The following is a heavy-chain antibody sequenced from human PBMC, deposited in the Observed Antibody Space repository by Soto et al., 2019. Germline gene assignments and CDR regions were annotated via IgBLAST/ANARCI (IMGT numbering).Heavy chain of an antibody. V-gene: IGHV1-2*04. D-gene: IGHD2-21*02. CDR3: TPSDCFGDCFFFDH. Sequence: QVQLVQAGAEVKKPGASLKVSCKAPGYTFTAYYIHWVRQAPGQGLEWMGWINPNSGGTNYAQKIQGWITMTSDTSISTANMELSRLSSDVTAVYYCTPSDCFGDCFFFDHWGQGTLVTVSS. J-gene: IGHJ4*02. CDR1: GYTFTAYY. CDR2: INPNSGGT.